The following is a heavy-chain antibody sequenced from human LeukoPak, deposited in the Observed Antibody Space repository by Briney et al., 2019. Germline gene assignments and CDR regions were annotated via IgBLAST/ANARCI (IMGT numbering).Heavy chain of an antibody. D-gene: IGHD6-13*01. V-gene: IGHV3-23*01. Sequence: GGSLRLSRAASVFTFSSYSMSWVRQAPWKGREWVSAISGSGGSTYYADSVKGRFTISRDNSKNTLYLQMNSLRAEDTAVYYCAKDPIIAAAGMPEFDYWGQGTLVTVSS. J-gene: IGHJ4*02. CDR2: ISGSGGST. CDR3: AKDPIIAAAGMPEFDY. CDR1: VFTFSSYS.